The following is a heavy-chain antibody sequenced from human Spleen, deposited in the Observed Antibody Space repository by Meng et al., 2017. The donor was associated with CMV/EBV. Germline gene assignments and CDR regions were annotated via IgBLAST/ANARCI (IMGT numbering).Heavy chain of an antibody. CDR2: TSAYSGNT. CDR1: GYIFTTYG. V-gene: IGHV1-18*01. Sequence: ASVKVSCKASGYIFTTYGISWVRQAPGQGLEWMGWTSAYSGNTNYAQMLQGRVTMTTDTSTSTAYMELRSLRSDDTAVYYCARVDVGSSWNYYYGMDVWGQGTTVTVSS. CDR3: ARVDVGSSWNYYYGMDV. J-gene: IGHJ6*02. D-gene: IGHD6-13*01.